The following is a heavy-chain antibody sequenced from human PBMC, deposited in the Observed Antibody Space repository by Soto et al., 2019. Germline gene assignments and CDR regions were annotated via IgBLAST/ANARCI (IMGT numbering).Heavy chain of an antibody. CDR1: GFTFSGSA. Sequence: PGGSLRLSCAASGFTFSGSAMHWVRQASGKGLAWVGRIRSKANSYATAYAASVKGRFTISRDDSKNTAYLQMNSLKTADTAVYYCTESSVSGSSWRTYYYYGMDVWGQGTTVAVSS. CDR3: TESSVSGSSWRTYYYYGMDV. V-gene: IGHV3-73*01. D-gene: IGHD6-13*01. CDR2: IRSKANSYAT. J-gene: IGHJ6*02.